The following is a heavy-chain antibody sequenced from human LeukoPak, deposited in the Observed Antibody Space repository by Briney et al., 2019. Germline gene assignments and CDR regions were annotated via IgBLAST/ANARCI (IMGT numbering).Heavy chain of an antibody. Sequence: ASVKVSCKVSGYTHTELSMHWVRQAPGKGLEWMGGFDPEDGETIYAQKFQGRVIMTEDTSTDTAYMELSSLRSEDTAVYYCATHQRIRGILTREYYYGMDVWGQGTTVTVSS. D-gene: IGHD3-9*01. CDR3: ATHQRIRGILTREYYYGMDV. CDR1: GYTHTELS. V-gene: IGHV1-24*01. J-gene: IGHJ6*02. CDR2: FDPEDGET.